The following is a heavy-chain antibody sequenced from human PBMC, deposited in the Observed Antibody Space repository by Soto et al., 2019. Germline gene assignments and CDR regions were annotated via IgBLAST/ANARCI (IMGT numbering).Heavy chain of an antibody. V-gene: IGHV4-59*01. Sequence: SETLSLTCTVSGGSISSYYWSWIRQPPGKGLEWIGYIYYSGSTNYNPSLKSRVTISVDTSKNQFSLKLSSVTAADTAVYYCARTIVGAILDYWGQGTLVTVSS. J-gene: IGHJ4*02. CDR2: IYYSGST. D-gene: IGHD1-26*01. CDR3: ARTIVGAILDY. CDR1: GGSISSYY.